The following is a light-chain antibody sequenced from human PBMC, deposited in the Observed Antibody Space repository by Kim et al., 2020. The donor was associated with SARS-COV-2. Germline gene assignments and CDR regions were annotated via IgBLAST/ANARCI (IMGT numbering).Light chain of an antibody. CDR2: RAS. V-gene: IGKV3-15*01. J-gene: IGKJ1*01. CDR1: QSVSIN. Sequence: EVVMTQSPATLSVSPGERATLSCRASQSVSINLAWYQQKPGQAPRLLIYRASTRATAIPARFSGSGSGTEFTLTIGSLQSEDFAVYYCQQFKNWPWTFGQGTKVDIK. CDR3: QQFKNWPWT.